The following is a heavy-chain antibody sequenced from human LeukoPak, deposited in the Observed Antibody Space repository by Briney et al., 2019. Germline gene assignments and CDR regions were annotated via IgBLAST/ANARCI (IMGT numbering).Heavy chain of an antibody. CDR3: AKDWKWELPGYGMDV. J-gene: IGHJ6*02. V-gene: IGHV3-23*01. Sequence: PGGSLRLSCAASGSTFSSYAMSWVRQAPGKGLEWVSAISGSGGSTYYADSVKGRFTISRDNSKNTLYLQMNSLRAEDTAVYYCAKDWKWELPGYGMDVWGQGTTVTVSS. CDR1: GSTFSSYA. D-gene: IGHD1-26*01. CDR2: ISGSGGST.